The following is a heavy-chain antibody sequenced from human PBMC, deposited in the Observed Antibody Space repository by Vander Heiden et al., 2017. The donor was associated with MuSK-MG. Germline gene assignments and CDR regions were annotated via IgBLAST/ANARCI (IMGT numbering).Heavy chain of an antibody. J-gene: IGHJ3*02. V-gene: IGHV1-24*01. Sequence: QVQLVQSGAEVKKPGASVKVSCKVSGYTLTELSMHWVRQAPGKGLEWMGGFDPEDGETIYAQKFQGRVTMTEDTSTDTAYMELSSLRSEDTAVYYCATDLRHYYDSSGYLIIRGDDAFDIWGQGTMVTVSS. D-gene: IGHD3-22*01. CDR2: FDPEDGET. CDR1: GYTLTELS. CDR3: ATDLRHYYDSSGYLIIRGDDAFDI.